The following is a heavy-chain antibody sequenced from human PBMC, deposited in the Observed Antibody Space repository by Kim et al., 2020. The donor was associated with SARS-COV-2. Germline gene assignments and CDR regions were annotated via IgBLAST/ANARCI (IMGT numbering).Heavy chain of an antibody. D-gene: IGHD4-4*01. V-gene: IGHV1-18*01. Sequence: KLHEKVTMTTDTSTSTAYMELRSLRSDDTAVYYCARETVIAANYYGMDVWGQGTTVTVSS. J-gene: IGHJ6*02. CDR3: ARETVIAANYYGMDV.